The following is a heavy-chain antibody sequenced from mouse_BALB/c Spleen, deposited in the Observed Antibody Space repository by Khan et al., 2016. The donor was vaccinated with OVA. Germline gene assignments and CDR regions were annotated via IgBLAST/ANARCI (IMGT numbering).Heavy chain of an antibody. Sequence: EVELVESGGDLVKPGGSLRLSCAASGFTFSTYGMSWVRQPPDKRLEWVATINSDGDYTYYPDTVQGRFTISRNNAANTLYLQMSRLKSEDTAIYYCASHLTGTFTYWGQGTLVTVSA. CDR1: GFTFSTYG. J-gene: IGHJ3*01. V-gene: IGHV5-6*01. CDR2: INSDGDYT. D-gene: IGHD4-1*01. CDR3: ASHLTGTFTY.